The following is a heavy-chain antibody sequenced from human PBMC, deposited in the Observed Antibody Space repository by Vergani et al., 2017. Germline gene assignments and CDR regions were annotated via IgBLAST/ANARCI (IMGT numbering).Heavy chain of an antibody. CDR1: GGTFSSYS. Sequence: VQLVQSGAEVKKPGSSVKVSCKASGGTFSSYSMNWVRQAPGKGLEWVSYITSSSTTIYYADSVKGRFTISRDNAKNSLSLQMNSLRDEDTAVYYCARGPPTYDSSAYYYYWGQGTLVTVSS. J-gene: IGHJ4*02. CDR3: ARGPPTYDSSAYYYY. D-gene: IGHD3-22*01. V-gene: IGHV3-48*02. CDR2: ITSSSTTI.